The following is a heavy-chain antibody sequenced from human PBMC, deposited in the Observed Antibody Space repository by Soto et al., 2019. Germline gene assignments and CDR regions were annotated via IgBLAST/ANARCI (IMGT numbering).Heavy chain of an antibody. D-gene: IGHD5-18*01. CDR3: ARVGGYSYGLIDY. CDR1: GGSISSGGYS. V-gene: IGHV4-30-2*01. CDR2: IYHSGST. J-gene: IGHJ4*02. Sequence: PSETLSLTCAVSGGSISSGGYSWSWIRQPPGKGLEWIGYIYHSGSTYYNPSLKSRVTISVDRSKNQFSLKLSSVTAADTAVYYCARVGGYSYGLIDYWGQGTLVTVSS.